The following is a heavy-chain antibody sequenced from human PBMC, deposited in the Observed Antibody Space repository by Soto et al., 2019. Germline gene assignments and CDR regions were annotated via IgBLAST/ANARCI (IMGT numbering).Heavy chain of an antibody. Sequence: GASVKVSCKASGGTFSSYAISWVRQAPGQGLEWMGGIIPIFGTANYAQKFQGRVTITADESTSTAYMELSSLRSEDTAVYYCARAASSWSWSDPWGQGTLVTVSS. CDR3: ARAASSWSWSDP. V-gene: IGHV1-69*13. J-gene: IGHJ5*02. CDR2: IIPIFGTA. D-gene: IGHD6-13*01. CDR1: GGTFSSYA.